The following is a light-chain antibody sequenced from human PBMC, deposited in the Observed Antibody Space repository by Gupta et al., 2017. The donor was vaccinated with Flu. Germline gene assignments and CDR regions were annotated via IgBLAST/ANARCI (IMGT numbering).Light chain of an antibody. CDR3: QHNYNGPT. J-gene: IGKJ2*01. V-gene: IGKV1-39*01. Sequence: SPSSRSASRGDRVTITCRATQNIDRYLHWYQQQPGRAPKILIHTAVTLQSGVASRLSGSGVGTDFTLTSSSLQPEDFATYCWQHNYNGPTFGPGTSLEIK. CDR1: QNIDRY. CDR2: TAV.